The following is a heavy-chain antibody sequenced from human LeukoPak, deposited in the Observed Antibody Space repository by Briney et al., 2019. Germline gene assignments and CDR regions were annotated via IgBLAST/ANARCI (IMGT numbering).Heavy chain of an antibody. CDR1: GASISSYY. J-gene: IGHJ3*02. V-gene: IGHV4-59*01. Sequence: PSETLSLTCTVSGASISSYYWSWIRQPPGKGLEWIGYIYYSGSTNYNPPLKSRVTISVDTSKNQFSLKLSSVTAADTAVYYCARGRSGYSYVHDAFDIWGQGTMVTVSS. CDR3: ARGRSGYSYVHDAFDI. D-gene: IGHD5-18*01. CDR2: IYYSGST.